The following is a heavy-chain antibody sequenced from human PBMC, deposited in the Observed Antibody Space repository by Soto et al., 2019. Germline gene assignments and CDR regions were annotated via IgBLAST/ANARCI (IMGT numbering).Heavy chain of an antibody. CDR1: VGSFSRYY. CDR3: ARGEGRLVGTWFDP. J-gene: IGHJ5*02. Sequence: SETLSLTCGFEVGSFSRYYWNGIRQPPGKGLEWLGEINHSGSTNYNPSLESRVTISLDTSKTQFSLKLTSVTAADTAVYYCARGEGRLVGTWFDPWGQGTLVTVSS. V-gene: IGHV4-34*01. CDR2: INHSGST. D-gene: IGHD5-12*01.